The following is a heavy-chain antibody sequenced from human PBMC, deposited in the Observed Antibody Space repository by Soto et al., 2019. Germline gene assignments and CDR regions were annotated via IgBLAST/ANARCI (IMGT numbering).Heavy chain of an antibody. J-gene: IGHJ6*02. CDR3: AWEGFRKVMSYYGMDG. CDR1: GFTFSSYW. V-gene: IGHV3-7*04. Sequence: GGSLRLSCAASGFTFSSYWMSWVRQAPGKGLEWVANIKQDGSEKYYVDSVKGRFTISRDNAKNSLYLQMHSLRAEDTAVYYCAWEGFRKVMSYYGMDGWGQGTRVTVSS. CDR2: IKQDGSEK. D-gene: IGHD3-10*01.